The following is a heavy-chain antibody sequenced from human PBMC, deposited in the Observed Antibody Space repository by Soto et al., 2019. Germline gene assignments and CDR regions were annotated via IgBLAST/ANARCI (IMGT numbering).Heavy chain of an antibody. J-gene: IGHJ3*02. CDR1: GYSFTSYW. Sequence: PGELLKFSCKGSGYSFTSYWIGWVRQMPGKGLEWMGILYPGDSDTRYSPSFQGQVTISADKSISTAYLQWSSLKASDTAMYYCARWDIVATDAFDIWGQGTMVAVSS. D-gene: IGHD5-12*01. V-gene: IGHV5-51*01. CDR2: LYPGDSDT. CDR3: ARWDIVATDAFDI.